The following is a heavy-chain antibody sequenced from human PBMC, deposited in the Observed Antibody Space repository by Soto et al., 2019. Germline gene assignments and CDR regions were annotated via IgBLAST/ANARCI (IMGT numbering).Heavy chain of an antibody. CDR3: ARDISDWEKFDY. CDR1: GYTFTSYR. Sequence: QVQLVQSGAEVKKPGASVKVSCKASGYTFTSYRISWVRQAPGQGLEWMGWISAYNGNTNYAQKLQGRVTMTTDTATSTDYKELRSVRSDDTVVYYCARDISDWEKFDYWGQGTLVTVSS. J-gene: IGHJ4*02. V-gene: IGHV1-18*01. CDR2: ISAYNGNT. D-gene: IGHD1-26*01.